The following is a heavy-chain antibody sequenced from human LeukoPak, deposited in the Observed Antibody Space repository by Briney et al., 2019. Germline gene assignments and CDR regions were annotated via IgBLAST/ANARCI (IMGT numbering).Heavy chain of an antibody. CDR3: AKVANYYYGSESYYFFEH. CDR2: ISGSGHDI. V-gene: IGHV3-11*04. Sequence: GSLRLSCAASGFTFSDSYMTWVRQAPGKGVEWVAYISGSGHDINYSESAKGRFTISRDNAKNSLYLQMSGLRVEDTAVYYCAKVANYYYGSESYYFFEHWGQGTPVTASS. CDR1: GFTFSDSY. D-gene: IGHD3-10*01. J-gene: IGHJ4*02.